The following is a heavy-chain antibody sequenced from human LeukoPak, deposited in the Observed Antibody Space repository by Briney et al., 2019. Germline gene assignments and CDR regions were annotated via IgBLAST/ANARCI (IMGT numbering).Heavy chain of an antibody. J-gene: IGHJ6*03. CDR3: ARDGRETDYYYYYMDV. Sequence: GGSLRLSCAASGITFGGYAMSWFRQAPGKGLEWVSSISGSGGCIYYADSVKGRFTISRDNAKNSLYLQINSLRAEDTAVYYCARDGRETDYYYYYMDVGGKGTTVSV. D-gene: IGHD1-26*01. CDR1: GITFGGYA. V-gene: IGHV3-23*01. CDR2: ISGSGGCI.